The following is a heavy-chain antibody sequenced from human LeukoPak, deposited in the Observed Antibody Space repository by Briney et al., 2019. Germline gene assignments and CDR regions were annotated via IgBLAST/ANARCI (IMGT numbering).Heavy chain of an antibody. Sequence: SETLSLTCGVNGGSFSNYFWTWIRQSPGKELEWIGDIHNSGRVNYNPSLKSRVTISVDTSKNQFSLKLSSVTAADTAVYYCARRPLWFVGYYYMDVWGKGTTVTISS. D-gene: IGHD3/OR15-3a*01. CDR1: GGSFSNYF. CDR3: ARRPLWFVGYYYMDV. CDR2: IHNSGRV. J-gene: IGHJ6*03. V-gene: IGHV4-34*01.